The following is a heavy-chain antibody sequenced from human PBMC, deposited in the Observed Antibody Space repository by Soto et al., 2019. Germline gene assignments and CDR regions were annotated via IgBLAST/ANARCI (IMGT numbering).Heavy chain of an antibody. CDR1: GFTFSGYA. J-gene: IGHJ4*02. Sequence: QVQLVESGGGVVQPGRSLRLSCAASGFTFSGYAMHWVRQAPGKGLEWVAVISYDGSNKYYADSVKGRFTISRDNSKNPWYLQMNGLRPEDAAVYYCARDQYDILTGPNYWGQGTLVTVSS. V-gene: IGHV3-30-3*01. D-gene: IGHD3-9*01. CDR2: ISYDGSNK. CDR3: ARDQYDILTGPNY.